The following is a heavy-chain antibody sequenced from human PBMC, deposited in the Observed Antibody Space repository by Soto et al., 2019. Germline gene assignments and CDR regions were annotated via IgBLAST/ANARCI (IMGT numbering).Heavy chain of an antibody. CDR1: GGSIIGGDYC. Sequence: SETLSLTCTVSGGSIIGGDYCCSWSGHPPGKGLQLIGYIYYSGSTYYNPSLKSRVPISVDSSKNQFSLKLSSVTAADTAVYYCARGWADYYYGMDVWGQGTTVTVSS. D-gene: IGHD3-16*01. CDR2: IYYSGST. V-gene: IGHV4-30-4*01. CDR3: ARGWADYYYGMDV. J-gene: IGHJ6*02.